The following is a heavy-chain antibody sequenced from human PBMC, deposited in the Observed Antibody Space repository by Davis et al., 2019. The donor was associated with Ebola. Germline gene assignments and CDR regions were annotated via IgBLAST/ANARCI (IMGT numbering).Heavy chain of an antibody. D-gene: IGHD4-11*01. V-gene: IGHV1-2*06. CDR1: GYTFTSYY. Sequence: ASVKVSCKASGYTFTSYYMHWVRQAPGQGLEWLGRVILKSGATNYAQKFQGRVTMTRDTSISTVYMELSSLRYDDTADYYCARGHNYAHEYWGQGTLVTVSS. CDR3: ARGHNYAHEY. CDR2: VILKSGAT. J-gene: IGHJ4*02.